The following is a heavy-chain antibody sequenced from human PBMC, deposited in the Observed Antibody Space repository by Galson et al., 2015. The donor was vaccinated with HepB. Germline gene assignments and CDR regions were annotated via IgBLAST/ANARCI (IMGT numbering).Heavy chain of an antibody. J-gene: IGHJ4*02. D-gene: IGHD3-22*01. CDR2: ICPADSDT. CDR1: GYIFTSFW. Sequence: QSGAEVKKPGESLKISRKGSGYIFTSFWIGWVRQMPGKGLEWMGIICPADSDTTYSPSFQGQVSFSVDKSTSTAYLQWGSLQASDTAMYFCATAAHDSSGYYPLWGQGTLVTVSS. V-gene: IGHV5-51*03. CDR3: ATAAHDSSGYYPL.